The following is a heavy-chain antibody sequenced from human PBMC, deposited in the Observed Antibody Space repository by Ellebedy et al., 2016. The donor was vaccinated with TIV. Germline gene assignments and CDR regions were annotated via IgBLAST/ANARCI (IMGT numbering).Heavy chain of an antibody. Sequence: AASVKVSCKASGYTFTNYYMHCLRQVPGQGLEWMGIINPSGGSTTYAQKLQGRLTMTRDTSTSTVYMELSSLRSEDTAVYYCARARSSGWLHTPDYWGQGLLVTVSS. CDR2: INPSGGST. CDR1: GYTFTNYY. CDR3: ARARSSGWLHTPDY. J-gene: IGHJ4*02. D-gene: IGHD6-19*01. V-gene: IGHV1-46*04.